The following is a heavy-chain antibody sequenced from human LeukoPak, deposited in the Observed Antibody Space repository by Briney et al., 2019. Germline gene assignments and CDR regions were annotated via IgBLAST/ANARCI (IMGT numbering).Heavy chain of an antibody. CDR2: IYYSGST. V-gene: IGHV4-30-4*08. D-gene: IGHD4-11*01. CDR3: ARASNYEYYYYYMDV. Sequence: PSETLSLTCTVSGGSISSGDYYWSWIRQPPGKGLEWIGYIYYSGSTYYNPSLKSRVTISVDTSKNQFSLKLSSVTAADTAVYYCARASNYEYYYYYMDVWGKGTMVTVSS. CDR1: GGSISSGDYY. J-gene: IGHJ6*03.